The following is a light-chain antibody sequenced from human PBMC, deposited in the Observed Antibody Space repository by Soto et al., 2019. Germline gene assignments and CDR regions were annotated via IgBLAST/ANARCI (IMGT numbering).Light chain of an antibody. J-gene: IGKJ1*01. CDR3: QQSYTTPWT. Sequence: DIQMTQSPSSLSASVGDRVSITCRARQSITSYLNWYQQKPGKAPKLLIYAASSLQSGAPSRFSGSGSGTEFTLTISSLRPEDFAVYFCQQSYTTPWTFGQGTKVDIK. CDR1: QSITSY. CDR2: AAS. V-gene: IGKV1-39*01.